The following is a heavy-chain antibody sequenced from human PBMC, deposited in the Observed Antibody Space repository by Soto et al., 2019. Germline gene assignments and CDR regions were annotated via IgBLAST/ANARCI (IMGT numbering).Heavy chain of an antibody. J-gene: IGHJ6*03. Sequence: GGSLRLSCAASGFTFSSYGMHWVRQAPGKGLEWVAVIWYDGSNKYYADSVKGRFTISRDNSKNTLYLQMNSLRAEDTAVYYCARVGASDFWSDYYYMDVWGKGTTVTVSS. D-gene: IGHD3-3*01. CDR3: ARVGASDFWSDYYYMDV. CDR1: GFTFSSYG. CDR2: IWYDGSNK. V-gene: IGHV3-33*01.